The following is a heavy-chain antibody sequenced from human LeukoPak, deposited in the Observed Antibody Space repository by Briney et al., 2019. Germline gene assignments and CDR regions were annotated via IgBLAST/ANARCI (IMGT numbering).Heavy chain of an antibody. CDR2: IIPILGIA. V-gene: IGHV1-69*04. CDR1: GGTFSSYA. D-gene: IGHD1-26*01. Sequence: SVKVSCKASGGTFSSYAISWVRQAPGRGLEWMGRIIPILGIANYAQKFQGRVTITADKSTSTAYMELSSLRSEDTAVYYCATTETKIVGATVGAFDIWGQGTMVTVSS. J-gene: IGHJ3*02. CDR3: ATTETKIVGATVGAFDI.